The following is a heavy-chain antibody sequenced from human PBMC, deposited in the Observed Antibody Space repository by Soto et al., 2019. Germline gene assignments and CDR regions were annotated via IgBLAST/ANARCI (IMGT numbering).Heavy chain of an antibody. CDR1: GFTFSSYS. V-gene: IGHV3-48*01. Sequence: GGSLRLSCAASGFTFSSYSMNWVRQAPGKGLEWVSYISSSSSTIYYADSVKGRFTISRDNAKNSLYLQMNSLRAEDTAVYYCAREGSGSYYKGLYYYYYYMDVWXKGTTVTVSS. J-gene: IGHJ6*03. CDR2: ISSSSSTI. D-gene: IGHD3-10*01. CDR3: AREGSGSYYKGLYYYYYYMDV.